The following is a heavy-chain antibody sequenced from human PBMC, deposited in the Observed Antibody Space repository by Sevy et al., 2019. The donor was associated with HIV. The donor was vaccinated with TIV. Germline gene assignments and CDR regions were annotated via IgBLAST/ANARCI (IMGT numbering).Heavy chain of an antibody. Sequence: GGSLRLSCTASGFTFSTYAMSWVRQAPGKGLEWVSGISGSASTTYYGRAAYYADSVKGRFTITRDNAKNKLYLEMNSLSDEDSAVFHCARGLLARPRGDYWYFDLWGRGTLVTVSS. D-gene: IGHD6-6*01. J-gene: IGHJ2*01. CDR1: GFTFSTYA. CDR2: ISGSASTTYYGRAA. V-gene: IGHV3-23*01. CDR3: ARGLLARPRGDYWYFDL.